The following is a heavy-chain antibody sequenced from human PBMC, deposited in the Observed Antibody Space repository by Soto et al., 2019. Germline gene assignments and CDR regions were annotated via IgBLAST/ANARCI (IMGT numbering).Heavy chain of an antibody. V-gene: IGHV4-31*03. CDR2: IYYSGST. CDR1: GGSISSDGNY. Sequence: QVQLQESGPGLVKSSQTLSLTCTVSGGSISSDGNYWSWIRQHPGKGLEWIGYIYYSGSTYYNPSLKSRFLISVDTSKKQFSLKLNSVTAADTAVYYCARARMVRGIIYYYGMDVWGQGTTVTVSS. CDR3: ARARMVRGIIYYYGMDV. D-gene: IGHD3-10*01. J-gene: IGHJ6*02.